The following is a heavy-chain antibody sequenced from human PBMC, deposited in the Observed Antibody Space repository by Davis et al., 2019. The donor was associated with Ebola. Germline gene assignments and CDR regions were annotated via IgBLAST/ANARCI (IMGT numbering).Heavy chain of an antibody. CDR1: GYTFTSYG. CDR2: ISAYNGNT. J-gene: IGHJ5*02. CDR3: VRDYSSRWYGWFDP. V-gene: IGHV1-18*04. Sequence: AASVKVSCKASGYTFTSYGISWVRQAPGQGLEWMGWISAYNGNTNYAQKLQGRVTITMDTSASTAYMELSSLRSEDTAVYYCVRDYSSRWYGWFDPWGQGTLVTVSS. D-gene: IGHD6-13*01.